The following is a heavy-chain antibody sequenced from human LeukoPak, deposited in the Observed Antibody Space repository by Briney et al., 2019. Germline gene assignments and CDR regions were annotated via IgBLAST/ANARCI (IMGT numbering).Heavy chain of an antibody. CDR1: GGSISSYY. CDR3: ARTMVRGVITYYYYGMDV. CDR2: IYYSGST. Sequence: SETLSLTRTVSGGSISSYYWSWIRQPPGKGLEWIGYIYYSGSTNYNPSLKSRVTISVDTSKNQFSLKLSSVTAADTAVYYCARTMVRGVITYYYYGMDVWGQGTTVTVSS. V-gene: IGHV4-59*01. J-gene: IGHJ6*02. D-gene: IGHD3-10*01.